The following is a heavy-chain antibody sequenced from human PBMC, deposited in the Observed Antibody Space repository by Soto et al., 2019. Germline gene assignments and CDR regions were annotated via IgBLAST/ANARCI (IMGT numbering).Heavy chain of an antibody. D-gene: IGHD4-17*01. Sequence: QVQLVESGGGVVQPGASLRLSCRASRFSFSSYGMHWVRQAPGKGLEWVAVIWYDGGNRYYADSVKGRFTISRDNFENMVYLQMNSLRADDTAVYYCGRASDRTTVTRGCMDVWGQGTTVTVSS. CDR1: RFSFSSYG. J-gene: IGHJ6*02. V-gene: IGHV3-33*01. CDR2: IWYDGGNR. CDR3: GRASDRTTVTRGCMDV.